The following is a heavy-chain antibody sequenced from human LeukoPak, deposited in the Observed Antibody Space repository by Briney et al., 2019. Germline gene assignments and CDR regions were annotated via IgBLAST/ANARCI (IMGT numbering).Heavy chain of an antibody. CDR1: GGSVSSGSYY. Sequence: SETLSLTCTVSGGSVSSGSYYWSWIRQPPGKGLEWIGYIYYSGSTNYNPSLKRRVTISVDTSKNQFSLKLSSVTAADTAVYYCARGMAVAGLDAFDIWGQGTMVTVSS. CDR2: IYYSGST. V-gene: IGHV4-61*01. CDR3: ARGMAVAGLDAFDI. J-gene: IGHJ3*02. D-gene: IGHD6-19*01.